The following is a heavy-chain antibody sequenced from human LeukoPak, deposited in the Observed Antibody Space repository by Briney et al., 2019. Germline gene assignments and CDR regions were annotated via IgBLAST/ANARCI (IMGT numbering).Heavy chain of an antibody. CDR3: ARAGDGYNWEYYYYYYYMDV. D-gene: IGHD5-24*01. V-gene: IGHV4-59*11. Sequence: SETLSLTCTVSGGSISSHYWSWIRQPPGKGLEWIGYIYYSGSTNYNPSLKSRVTISVDTSKNQFSLKLSSVTAADTAVYYCARAGDGYNWEYYYYYYYMDVWGKGTTVTVSS. CDR1: GGSISSHY. CDR2: IYYSGST. J-gene: IGHJ6*03.